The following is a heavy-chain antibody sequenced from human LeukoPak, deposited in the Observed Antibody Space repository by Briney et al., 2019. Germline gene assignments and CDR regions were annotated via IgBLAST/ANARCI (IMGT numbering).Heavy chain of an antibody. V-gene: IGHV4-34*01. D-gene: IGHD3-3*01. CDR1: GGSFSGYY. CDR3: ASRTHYDFWSGYYYYMDV. Sequence: SETLSLTCAVYGGSFSGYYWSWIRQPPGKGLEWIGEINHSGSTNYDPSLKSRVTISVDTSKNQFSLKLSSVTAADTAVYYCASRTHYDFWSGYYYYMDVWGKGTTVTVSS. CDR2: INHSGST. J-gene: IGHJ6*03.